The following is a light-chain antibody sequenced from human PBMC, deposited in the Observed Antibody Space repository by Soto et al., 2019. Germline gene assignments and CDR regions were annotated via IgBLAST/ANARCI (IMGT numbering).Light chain of an antibody. CDR2: EGS. J-gene: IGLJ2*01. CDR3: CAYAGSSTTVV. V-gene: IGLV2-23*01. Sequence: QSALTQPASVSGSPGQSITISCTGTSSDVGSYNHVSWYQQHPGKASKLMIYEGSKRPSGVSNRFSGSKSGNTASLTISGLQAEDEADYYCCAYAGSSTTVVFGGGTQLTVL. CDR1: SSDVGSYNH.